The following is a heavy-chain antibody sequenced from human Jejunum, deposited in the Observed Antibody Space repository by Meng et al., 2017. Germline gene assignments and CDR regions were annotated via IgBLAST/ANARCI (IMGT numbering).Heavy chain of an antibody. V-gene: IGHV4-4*02. J-gene: IGHJ4*02. CDR1: GGSISSGHW. CDR2: IHHSGRV. D-gene: IGHD2-8*02. CDR3: AKNGAYCLEY. Sequence: QAQLGESGPGLVKPAGTLSLTCAVSGGSISSGHWWGWVRQSPGEGLQWIGEIHHSGRVTYNPSLKSRVAISVDMSKNQFSLELSSVTAADTAVYYCAKNGAYCLEYWGQGTLVTVSS.